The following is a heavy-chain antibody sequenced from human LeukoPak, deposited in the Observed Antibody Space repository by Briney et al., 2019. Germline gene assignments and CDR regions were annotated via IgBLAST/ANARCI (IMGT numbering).Heavy chain of an antibody. V-gene: IGHV3-23*01. CDR3: AKLPTTVTTGDWFDP. CDR1: GFIFSSYA. D-gene: IGHD4-17*01. CDR2: ISGSGGST. J-gene: IGHJ5*02. Sequence: PGGSLRLSCAASGFIFSSYAMSWVRQGPGQGLDLVSAISGSGGSTYYADSVKGRFTISRDTSKNTLYLKMNSLRAEETAVYYCAKLPTTVTTGDWFDPWGQGTLVTVSS.